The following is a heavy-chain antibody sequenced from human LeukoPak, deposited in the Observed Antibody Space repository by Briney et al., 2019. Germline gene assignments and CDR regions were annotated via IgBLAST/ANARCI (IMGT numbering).Heavy chain of an antibody. CDR3: ARGYGFYFDY. V-gene: IGHV4-34*01. J-gene: IGHJ4*02. CDR2: INHSGST. D-gene: IGHD3-10*01. CDR1: GGSFSGYY. Sequence: SETLSLTCAVYGGSFSGYYWSWIRQPPGKGLEWIGEINHSGSTNYNPPLTSRVTISVDTSKNQFSLKLSSVTAADTAVYYCARGYGFYFDYWGQGTLVTVSS.